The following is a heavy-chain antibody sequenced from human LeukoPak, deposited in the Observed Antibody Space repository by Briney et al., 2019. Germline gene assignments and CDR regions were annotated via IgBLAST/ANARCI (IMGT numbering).Heavy chain of an antibody. J-gene: IGHJ4*02. CDR1: RYTFTGYY. CDR2: INPNSGGT. V-gene: IGHV1-2*02. Sequence: ASVKVSCMACRYTFTGYYMHLVRQAPGQGLEWMGWINPNSGGTNYAQKFRGRVTMTRDTSISTAYMELSRLRSDDTAVYYCARDGDTAMVKVDYWGQGTLVTV. CDR3: ARDGDTAMVKVDY. D-gene: IGHD5-18*01.